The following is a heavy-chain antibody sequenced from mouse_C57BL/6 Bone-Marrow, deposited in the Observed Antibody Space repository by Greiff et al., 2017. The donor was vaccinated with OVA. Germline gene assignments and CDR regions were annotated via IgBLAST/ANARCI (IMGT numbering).Heavy chain of an antibody. CDR1: GYTFTSYW. J-gene: IGHJ4*01. CDR3: ARDYGPPIYYAMDY. V-gene: IGHV1-69*01. CDR2: IDPSDSYT. D-gene: IGHD1-1*01. Sequence: QQSCKASGYTFTSYWMHWVKQRPGQGLEWIGEIDPSDSYTNYNQKFKGTSTLTVDKSSSTAYMQLSSLTSEDSAVYYCARDYGPPIYYAMDYWGQGTSVTVSS.